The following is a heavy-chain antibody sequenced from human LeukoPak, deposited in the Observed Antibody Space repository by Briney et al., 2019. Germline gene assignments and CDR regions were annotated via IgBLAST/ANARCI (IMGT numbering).Heavy chain of an antibody. Sequence: HPGGSLRLSCAASGFTFYDYAMHWVREVPGKGLAWASGISWNSGMIIYADSVRGRLTISRDNAKNSLYLQMNSLRPEDTAFYYCVRGPALYSLDYWGQGTLVTVSS. J-gene: IGHJ4*02. D-gene: IGHD2-21*01. CDR1: GFTFYDYA. V-gene: IGHV3-9*01. CDR3: VRGPALYSLDY. CDR2: ISWNSGMI.